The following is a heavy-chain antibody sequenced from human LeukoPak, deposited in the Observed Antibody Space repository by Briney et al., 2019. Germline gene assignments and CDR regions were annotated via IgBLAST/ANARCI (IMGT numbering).Heavy chain of an antibody. Sequence: GRSLRLSCAASGFTFSSYGMHWVRQAPGKGLEGVAVIWYDGSNKYYADSVKGRFTISRDNSKNTLYLQMNSLRAEDTAVYYCARDFGSGWYDYWGQGTLVTVSS. CDR3: ARDFGSGWYDY. V-gene: IGHV3-33*01. CDR1: GFTFSSYG. D-gene: IGHD6-19*01. J-gene: IGHJ4*02. CDR2: IWYDGSNK.